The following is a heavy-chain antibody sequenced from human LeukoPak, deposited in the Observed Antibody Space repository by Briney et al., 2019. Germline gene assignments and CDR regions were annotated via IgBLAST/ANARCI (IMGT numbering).Heavy chain of an antibody. V-gene: IGHV3-23*01. CDR1: GFTFSHYA. J-gene: IGHJ4*02. D-gene: IGHD3-10*01. CDR2: ISGSGGSA. CDR3: AKDSPGDRLYYFDY. Sequence: EGSLRLSCAASGFTFSHYAMTCVRQPPGKGLEWVSGISGSGGSAYYAESVQGRFTMSRDNSKNTLYLQMNSLRAEDTAVYYCAKDSPGDRLYYFDYWGQGTLVTVSS.